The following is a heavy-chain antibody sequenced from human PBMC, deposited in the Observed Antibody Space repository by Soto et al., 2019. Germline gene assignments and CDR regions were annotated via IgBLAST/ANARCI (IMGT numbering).Heavy chain of an antibody. Sequence: ASVKVSCKTSGYTFNKYPIHWVRQAPGQGLEWMGWINPANGNTGFSQKFQDRVTITRDTSTSTAYMELSSLRSEDTAVYYCARDSIDSSAVLDYWGQGTLVTVSS. J-gene: IGHJ4*02. D-gene: IGHD6-19*01. CDR3: ARDSIDSSAVLDY. CDR1: GYTFNKYP. V-gene: IGHV1-3*01. CDR2: INPANGNT.